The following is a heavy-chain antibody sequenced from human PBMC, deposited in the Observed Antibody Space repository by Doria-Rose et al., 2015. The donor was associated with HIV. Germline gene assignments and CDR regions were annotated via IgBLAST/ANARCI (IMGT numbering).Heavy chain of an antibody. D-gene: IGHD6-13*01. Sequence: SGPVLVKLTETLTLTCTVSGVSLSSPGMGVSWIRQPPGKALEWLANIFSDDERSYKTSLKSRLTISRGTSKSLVVLTMTDMDPVDTATYYCARIKSSRWYHKYYFDFWGQGTLVIVSA. CDR2: IFSDDER. J-gene: IGHJ4*02. CDR3: ARIKSSRWYHKYYFDF. CDR1: GVSLSSPGMG. V-gene: IGHV2-26*01.